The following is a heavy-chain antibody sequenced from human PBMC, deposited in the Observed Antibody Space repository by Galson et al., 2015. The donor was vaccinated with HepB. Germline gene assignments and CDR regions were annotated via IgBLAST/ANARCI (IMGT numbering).Heavy chain of an antibody. CDR1: GFTFSSVW. CDR3: GWSDWLDP. J-gene: IGHJ5*02. D-gene: IGHD2-8*01. Sequence: SLRLSCAASGFTFSSVWIHWVRQAPGKGLEWVSRSQGDGSRITYADSVRGRFTISRDNGKNTLYLQMNSLRVEDTAVYYCGWSDWLDPWGQGTLVIVSS. V-gene: IGHV3-74*01. CDR2: SQGDGSRI.